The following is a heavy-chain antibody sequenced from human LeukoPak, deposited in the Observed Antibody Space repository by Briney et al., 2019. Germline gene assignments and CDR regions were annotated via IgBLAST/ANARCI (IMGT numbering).Heavy chain of an antibody. D-gene: IGHD2-15*01. CDR1: GGSISSSSYY. CDR2: IYYSGST. V-gene: IGHV4-39*07. J-gene: IGHJ3*02. Sequence: PSETLSLTCTVSGGSISSSSYYWGWIRQPPGKGLEWIGSIYYSGSTYYNPSLKSRVTISVDTSKNQFSLKLSSVTAADTAVYHCARDLLSEAFDIWGQGTMVTVSS. CDR3: ARDLLSEAFDI.